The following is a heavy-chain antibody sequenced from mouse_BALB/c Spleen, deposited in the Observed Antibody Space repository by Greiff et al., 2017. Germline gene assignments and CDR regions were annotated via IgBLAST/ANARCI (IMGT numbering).Heavy chain of an antibody. V-gene: IGHV1-4*01. Sequence: VQGVESGAELARPGASVKMSCKASGYTFTSYTMHWVKQRPGQGLEWIGYINPSSGYTNYNQKFKDKATLTADKSSSTAYMQLSSLTSEDSAVYYCARSLYYDYDGGYYYAMDYWGQGTSVTVSS. CDR1: GYTFTSYT. D-gene: IGHD2-4*01. J-gene: IGHJ4*01. CDR2: INPSSGYT. CDR3: ARSLYYDYDGGYYYAMDY.